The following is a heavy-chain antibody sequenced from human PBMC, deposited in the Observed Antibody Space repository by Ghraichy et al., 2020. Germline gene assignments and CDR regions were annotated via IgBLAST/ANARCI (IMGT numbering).Heavy chain of an antibody. D-gene: IGHD3-10*01. CDR1: GGSISSGGYY. CDR3: ARYVRAIGITMVRGVAPPNWFDP. Sequence: SETLSRTCTVSGGSISSGGYYWSWIRQHPGKGLEWIGYIYYSGSTYYNPSLKSRVTISVDTSKNQFSLKLSSVTAADTAVYYCARYVRAIGITMVRGVAPPNWFDPWGQGTLVTVSS. V-gene: IGHV4-31*03. J-gene: IGHJ5*02. CDR2: IYYSGST.